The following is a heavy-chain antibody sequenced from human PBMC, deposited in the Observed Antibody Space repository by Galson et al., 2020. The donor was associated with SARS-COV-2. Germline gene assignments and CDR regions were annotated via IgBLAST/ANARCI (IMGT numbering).Heavy chain of an antibody. Sequence: TGGSLRLSCKGSGYSFTRYWIGWVRQMPGKGLEWMGFIYPGDSDTRYSPSFQGQVTISADKSITTAYLQWSSLKASDTAMYYCATTGGYSGYDWGYWGQGTLVTVSS. V-gene: IGHV5-51*01. CDR1: GYSFTRYW. D-gene: IGHD5-12*01. CDR3: ATTGGYSGYDWGY. CDR2: IYPGDSDT. J-gene: IGHJ4*02.